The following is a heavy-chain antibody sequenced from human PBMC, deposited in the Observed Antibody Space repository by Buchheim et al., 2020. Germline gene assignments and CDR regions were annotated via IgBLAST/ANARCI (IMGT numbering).Heavy chain of an antibody. V-gene: IGHV3-30-3*01. CDR2: ISYDGSNK. J-gene: IGHJ4*02. CDR3: ARDSQYYYDSSSYYSGEQGYFDY. Sequence: QVQLVESGGGVVQPGTSLRLSCAASGFTFSSYAMYWVRQAPGKGLEWVALISYDGSNKYFADSVKGRFTISRDNSKNTLYLQMNSLRADDTAVYYCARDSQYYYDSSSYYSGEQGYFDYWGQGTL. CDR1: GFTFSSYA. D-gene: IGHD3-22*01.